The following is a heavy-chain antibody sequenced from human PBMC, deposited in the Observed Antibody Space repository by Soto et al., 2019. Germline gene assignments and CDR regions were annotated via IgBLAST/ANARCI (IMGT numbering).Heavy chain of an antibody. CDR2: IYWNDDK. CDR3: AHRRNMPKKGPAAFDI. Sequence: SGPTLVNPTRTLTLTCTFSGFSLSTSGVGVGWIRQPPGKALEWLALIYWNDDKRYSPSLKSRLTITKDTSKNQVVLTMTNMDPVDTATYYCAHRRNMPKKGPAAFDIWGQGTMVTVSS. CDR1: GFSLSTSGVG. J-gene: IGHJ3*02. V-gene: IGHV2-5*01. D-gene: IGHD2-2*01.